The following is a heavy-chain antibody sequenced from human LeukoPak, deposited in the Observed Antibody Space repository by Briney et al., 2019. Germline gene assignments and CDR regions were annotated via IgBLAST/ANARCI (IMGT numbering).Heavy chain of an antibody. CDR1: GFSITSGYF. Sequence: PSQTLSLTCTVSGFSITSGYFWDWIRQPPGKGLEWIASIYPSGTTYYNPSLKSRVTISVDTSKNQFSLKLTSVTAADTAVYYCARDGGRSGYCSSTSCYTDNWFDPWGQGTLVTVSS. D-gene: IGHD2-2*02. CDR2: IYPSGTT. V-gene: IGHV4-38-2*02. J-gene: IGHJ5*02. CDR3: ARDGGRSGYCSSTSCYTDNWFDP.